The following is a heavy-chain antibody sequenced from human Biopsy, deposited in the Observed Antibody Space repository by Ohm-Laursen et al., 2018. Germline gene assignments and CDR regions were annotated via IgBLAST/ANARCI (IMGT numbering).Heavy chain of an antibody. J-gene: IGHJ2*01. CDR2: FYYTGRT. CDR1: VDSISSYY. CDR3: ARDRGFYSDRTVPGYFDL. D-gene: IGHD3-22*01. V-gene: IGHV4-59*01. Sequence: SETLSLTCAVSVDSISSYYWRWIRQPPGKGLEWIGYFYYTGRTHYNPSLQSRVTISVDTSKNHFSLRLRSVTPADTVIYYCARDRGFYSDRTVPGYFDLWGRGTLVTVSS.